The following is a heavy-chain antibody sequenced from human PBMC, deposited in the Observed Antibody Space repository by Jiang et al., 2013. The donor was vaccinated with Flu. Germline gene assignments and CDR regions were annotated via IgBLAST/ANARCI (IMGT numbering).Heavy chain of an antibody. CDR3: ARGPGGSPAGRYFDY. J-gene: IGHJ4*02. D-gene: IGHD6-13*01. Sequence: SGSGLVKPSETLSLTCTVSGVSISSSRDYWVWIRQPPGKGLEWIGTIYYDGNTYYNPSLKSRVSISGDTSKNQFSLKLNSVTAADTAVYYCARGPGGSPAGRYFDYWGQGTLVTVSS. V-gene: IGHV4-39*01. CDR1: GVSISSSRDY. CDR2: IYYDGNT.